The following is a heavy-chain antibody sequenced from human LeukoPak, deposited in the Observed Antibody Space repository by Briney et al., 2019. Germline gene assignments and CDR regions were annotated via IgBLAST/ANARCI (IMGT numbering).Heavy chain of an antibody. CDR2: LNSDGSSI. J-gene: IGHJ4*02. CDR3: ARGVAGTLDY. V-gene: IGHV3-74*01. CDR1: GTFSSSW. D-gene: IGHD6-19*01. Sequence: GGSLRLSCAASGTFSSSWMHWVRQVPGKGLVWVSRLNSDGSSINYADSVKGRFTISRDNAENTLYLQMSSLRVEDTAVYYCARGVAGTLDYWGQGTLVTVSS.